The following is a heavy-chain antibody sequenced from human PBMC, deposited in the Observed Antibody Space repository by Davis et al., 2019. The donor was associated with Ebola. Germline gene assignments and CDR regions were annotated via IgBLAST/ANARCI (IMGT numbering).Heavy chain of an antibody. J-gene: IGHJ4*02. D-gene: IGHD6-19*01. CDR3: AREGVSSGRAGSFDY. CDR1: GIDFGTSI. Sequence: PGGSLRLSCIVSGIDFGTSIKHWVRQAPGKGLEWVALFPIDGGYTQYGDAVKGRFTISRDVSKNTVSLQMNSLRADDTAVYYCAREGVSSGRAGSFDYWGQGVLVTVSS. CDR2: FPIDGGYT. V-gene: IGHV3-30-3*01.